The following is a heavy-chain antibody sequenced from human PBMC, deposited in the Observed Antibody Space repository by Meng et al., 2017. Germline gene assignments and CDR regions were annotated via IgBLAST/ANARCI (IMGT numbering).Heavy chain of an antibody. V-gene: IGHV1-69*06. CDR1: GGTFSNYA. CDR3: ARDRDSSGWSYYFDY. CDR2: IIPSFGTA. Sequence: GLLRSPGAEVKKPGSSRKVSCKASGGTFSNYAISWVRQAPGQGLEWMGGIIPSFGTANYAQKFQGRVTITADKSTSTAYMELSSLRSEDTAVYYCARDRDSSGWSYYFDYWGQGTLVTVSS. J-gene: IGHJ4*02. D-gene: IGHD6-19*01.